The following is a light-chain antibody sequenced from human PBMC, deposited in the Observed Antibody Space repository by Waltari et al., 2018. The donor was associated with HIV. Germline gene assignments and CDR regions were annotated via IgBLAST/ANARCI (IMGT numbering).Light chain of an antibody. J-gene: IGLJ3*02. CDR3: QTWDTAVRV. CDR1: SGHSRYA. V-gene: IGLV4-69*01. Sequence: QLVLTQSPSASASLGASVKLTCTLASGHSRYAIAWHQHQPEKGPRFLLKVNKDGSQMKGEGIPDRCSGSSSGAERYLDISSCQSDDEGEYYCQTWDTAVRVFGGGTKVTVL. CDR2: VNKDGSQ.